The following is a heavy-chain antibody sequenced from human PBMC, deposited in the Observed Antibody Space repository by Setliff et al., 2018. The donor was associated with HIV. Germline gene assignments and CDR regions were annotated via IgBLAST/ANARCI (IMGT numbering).Heavy chain of an antibody. J-gene: IGHJ5*02. V-gene: IGHV5-51*01. CDR3: ARANNWFDP. CDR1: GYSFTSYW. Sequence: PGESLKISCKGSGYSFTSYWIAWVRQMPGKGLEWMGLIYPRDSDTRYSPSFQGQVTISVDKPISTAYLHWSSLKASDTAMYFCARANNWFDPWGQGTLVTVS. CDR2: IYPRDSDT.